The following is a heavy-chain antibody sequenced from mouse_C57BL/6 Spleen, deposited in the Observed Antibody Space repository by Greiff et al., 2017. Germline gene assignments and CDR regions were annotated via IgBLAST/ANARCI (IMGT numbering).Heavy chain of an antibody. J-gene: IGHJ2*01. CDR1: GYTFTDYE. CDR3: TRLGAYAPYYFDY. D-gene: IGHD6-5*01. V-gene: IGHV1-15*01. Sequence: QVQLQQSGAELVRPGASVTLSCKASGYTFTDYEMHWVKQTPVHGLEWIGAIDPETGGTAYNQKFKGKAILTADKSSSTAYMELRSLTSEDSAVYDGTRLGAYAPYYFDYWGQGTTLTVSS. CDR2: IDPETGGT.